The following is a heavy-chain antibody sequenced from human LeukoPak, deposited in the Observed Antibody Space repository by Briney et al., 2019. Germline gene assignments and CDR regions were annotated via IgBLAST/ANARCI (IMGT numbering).Heavy chain of an antibody. J-gene: IGHJ4*02. D-gene: IGHD3-10*01. CDR2: ISPNGGST. V-gene: IGHV3-64*01. Sequence: GGSLRLSCAASGFIFSDYAMHWVRQAPGKGLEYVSAISPNGGSTYYANSVKGRFTISRDNSKNTLYLQMGSLRAEDSAVYYCAKGKWFGELLGIDYWGQGTLVTVSS. CDR1: GFIFSDYA. CDR3: AKGKWFGELLGIDY.